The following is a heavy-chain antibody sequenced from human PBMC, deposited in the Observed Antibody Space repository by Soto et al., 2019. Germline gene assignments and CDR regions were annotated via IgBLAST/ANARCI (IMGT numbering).Heavy chain of an antibody. Sequence: PGGSLRLSCAASGFIFRDYHMSWIRQPPGKGLEWIGYIRSNTYGGTTEYAASVKGRFTISRDDSKRVAHLQMNSLETEDTAVYFCARRKYLDYWGQGTLVTVSS. V-gene: IGHV3-49*02. D-gene: IGHD6-6*01. CDR2: IRSNTYGGTT. CDR1: GFIFRDYH. J-gene: IGHJ4*02. CDR3: ARRKYLDY.